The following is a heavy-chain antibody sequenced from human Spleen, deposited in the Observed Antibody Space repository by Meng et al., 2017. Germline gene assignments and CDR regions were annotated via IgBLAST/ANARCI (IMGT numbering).Heavy chain of an antibody. CDR1: GGSFSGYY. D-gene: IGHD2/OR15-2a*01. J-gene: IGHJ4*02. CDR3: ARVGVIVSVFFDD. Sequence: QVQLQPWGAGLLKPSETLSLTCAVYGGSFSGYYWSWIRQPPGKGLEWIGEINHSGSTNYNPSLKSRVTISVDTSKNQFSLKLSSVTAADTAVYYCARVGVIVSVFFDDWGQGRLVTVSS. V-gene: IGHV4-34*01. CDR2: INHSGST.